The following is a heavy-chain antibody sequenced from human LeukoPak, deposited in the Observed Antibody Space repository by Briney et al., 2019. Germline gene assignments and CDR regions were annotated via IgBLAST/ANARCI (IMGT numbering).Heavy chain of an antibody. CDR2: INHSGCT. CDR1: GGSFSGYY. CDR3: ARDIMVRGVIKRSGMDV. V-gene: IGHV4-34*01. D-gene: IGHD3-10*01. J-gene: IGHJ6*04. Sequence: PSETLSLACAVYGGSFSGYYWSWIRQPPGKGLEWIGEINHSGCTNYNPSLKSRVAISVDTSKNQFSLKLSSVTAADTAVYYCARDIMVRGVIKRSGMDVWGKGTTVTVSS.